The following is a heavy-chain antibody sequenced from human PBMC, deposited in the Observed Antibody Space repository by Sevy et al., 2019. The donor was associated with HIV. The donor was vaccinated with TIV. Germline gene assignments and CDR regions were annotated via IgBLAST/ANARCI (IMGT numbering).Heavy chain of an antibody. CDR3: ARDPDYYDSRGFGY. Sequence: GKSLKISCAASGFTFSSYSMNWVRQAPGKGLEWVSYISSRSSTIYYADSVKGRFTISRDNAKNSLYLQMNSLRAEDTAVYYCARDPDYYDSRGFGYWGQRTLVTVSS. CDR1: GFTFSSYS. V-gene: IGHV3-48*01. J-gene: IGHJ4*02. CDR2: ISSRSSTI. D-gene: IGHD3-22*01.